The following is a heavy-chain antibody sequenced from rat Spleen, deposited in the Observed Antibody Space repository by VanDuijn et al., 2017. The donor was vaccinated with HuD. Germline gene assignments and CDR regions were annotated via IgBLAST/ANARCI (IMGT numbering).Heavy chain of an antibody. CDR3: TTENYWFAY. V-gene: IGHV5-20*01. D-gene: IGHD1-10*01. CDR1: GFTFSDYY. CDR2: ISYEGDST. Sequence: EVQLVESGGGLVQPGRSLKLSCAASGFTFSDYYMAWVRQAPKKGLEWVASISYEGDSTYYGDSVKGRFTISRDNAKSTLYLQMDSLRSEDTATYYCTTENYWFAYWGQGTLVTVSS. J-gene: IGHJ3*01.